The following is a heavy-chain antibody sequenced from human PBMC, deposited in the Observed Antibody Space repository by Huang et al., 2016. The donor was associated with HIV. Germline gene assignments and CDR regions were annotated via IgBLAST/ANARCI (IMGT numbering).Heavy chain of an antibody. D-gene: IGHD3-3*01. J-gene: IGHJ4*02. CDR3: ARAIFGVVIIPVVFDY. CDR1: GGSISSGTYY. Sequence: QVQLQESGSGLVKPSQTLSLTCTVSGGSISSGTYYWSWIRQPAGKGLEWIGHIYTSGSTNYNPSLKRRVTIAVDTSKNQFSLKLSSVTAADTAVYYCARAIFGVVIIPVVFDYWGQGTLVTVSS. CDR2: IYTSGST. V-gene: IGHV4-61*09.